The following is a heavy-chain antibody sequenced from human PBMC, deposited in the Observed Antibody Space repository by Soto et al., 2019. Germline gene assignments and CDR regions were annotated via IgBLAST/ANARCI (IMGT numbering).Heavy chain of an antibody. CDR3: ARGGLDYGDYDPNYYYGMDV. J-gene: IGHJ6*02. D-gene: IGHD4-17*01. V-gene: IGHV3-30-3*01. CDR1: GFNFSSYA. CDR2: ISYDGSNK. Sequence: GGSLRLSSAASGFNFSSYAMHWVRQAPGKGLEWVAVISYDGSNKYYADSVKGRFTISRDNSKNTLYLQMNSLRAEDTAVYYCARGGLDYGDYDPNYYYGMDVWGQGTTVTVSS.